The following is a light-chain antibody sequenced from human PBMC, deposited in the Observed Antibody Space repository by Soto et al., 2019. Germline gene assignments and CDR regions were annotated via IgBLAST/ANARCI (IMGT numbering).Light chain of an antibody. V-gene: IGLV8-61*01. J-gene: IGLJ3*02. Sequence: QTVVTQEPSFSVSPGGTVTLTCGLSSGPVSTSHYPTWFQQIPGQPPRALIYNTDRRSSGVPDRFSGSSLGKKAALTITGAQADDDSDYYCALYVGSGIRVFGGGTKVTVL. CDR1: SGPVSTSHY. CDR2: NTD. CDR3: ALYVGSGIRV.